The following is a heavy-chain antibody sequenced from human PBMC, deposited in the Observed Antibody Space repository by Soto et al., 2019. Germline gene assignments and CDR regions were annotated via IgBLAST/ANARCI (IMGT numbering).Heavy chain of an antibody. CDR2: INADNSNT. V-gene: IGHV1-3*05. J-gene: IGHJ4*02. CDR1: GYTFTGYA. Sequence: QVQLVQSGAEEKKPGASVKVSCKASGYTFTGYAMHWVRQAPGQRLEWMGWINADNSNTKYSQKFQGRVTITRDTSASTAYMELSSLRSEDTAVYYCARSAVSPYGRIIGTFDYWGQGNLVTVSS. D-gene: IGHD3-16*02. CDR3: ARSAVSPYGRIIGTFDY.